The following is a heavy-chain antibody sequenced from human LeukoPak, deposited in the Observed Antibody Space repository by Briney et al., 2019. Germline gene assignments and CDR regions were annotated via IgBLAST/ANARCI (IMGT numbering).Heavy chain of an antibody. CDR2: INPNSGGT. Sequence: ASVKVSCKASGYTFTGYYMHWVRQAPGQGLEWMGWINPNSGGTNYAQKFQGRVTMTRDTSISTAYMELSRLRSDYTAVYYCARGFTVRGAIYYYMDVWGKGTTVTVSS. J-gene: IGHJ6*03. CDR3: ARGFTVRGAIYYYMDV. D-gene: IGHD3-10*01. V-gene: IGHV1-2*02. CDR1: GYTFTGYY.